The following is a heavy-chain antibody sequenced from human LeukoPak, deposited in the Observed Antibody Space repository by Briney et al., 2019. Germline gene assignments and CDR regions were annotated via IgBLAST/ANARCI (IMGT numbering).Heavy chain of an antibody. J-gene: IGHJ4*02. Sequence: GGSLRLSCAASGFTFSNAWMSWVRQAPGKGLEWVSAISGSGGTTFYAGSVKGRFTISRDNSQNTMYMQMNSLRAEDTAIYYCAKDLGGWSQLDYWGQGTLVTVSS. D-gene: IGHD6-19*01. CDR3: AKDLGGWSQLDY. CDR2: ISGSGGTT. V-gene: IGHV3-23*01. CDR1: GFTFSNAW.